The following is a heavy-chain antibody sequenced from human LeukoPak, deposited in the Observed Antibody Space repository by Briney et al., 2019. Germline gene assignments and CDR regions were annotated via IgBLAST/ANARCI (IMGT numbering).Heavy chain of an antibody. J-gene: IGHJ6*03. D-gene: IGHD2-2*01. CDR2: ISWDGGST. CDR3: AKDGCSSTSCYPDYYYYMDV. CDR1: GFTFDDYT. V-gene: IGHV3-43*01. Sequence: PGGSLRLSCAASGFTFDDYTMHWVRQAPGKGLEWVSLISWDGGSTYYADSVKGRFTISRDNSKNSLYLQMNSLRTEDTALYYCAKDGCSSTSCYPDYYYYMDVWGKGTTVTVSS.